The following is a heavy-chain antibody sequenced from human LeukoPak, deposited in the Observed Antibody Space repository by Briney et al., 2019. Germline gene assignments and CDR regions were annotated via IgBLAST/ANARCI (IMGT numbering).Heavy chain of an antibody. D-gene: IGHD6-19*01. J-gene: IGHJ4*02. CDR2: TIPIFGTA. CDR1: GGTFSSYA. CDR3: AKRVAVAGKLDDY. Sequence: ASVKVSCKASGGTFSSYAISWVRQAPGQGLEWMGRTIPIFGTAKYAQKFQGRVTITTDESTSTAYMELSSLRSEDTAVYYCAKRVAVAGKLDDYWGQGTLVTVSS. V-gene: IGHV1-69*05.